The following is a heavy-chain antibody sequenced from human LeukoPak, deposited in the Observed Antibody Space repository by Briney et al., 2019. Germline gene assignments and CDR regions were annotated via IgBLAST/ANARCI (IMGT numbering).Heavy chain of an antibody. CDR2: IYYSGST. V-gene: IGHV4-39*01. D-gene: IGHD6-25*01. J-gene: IGHJ4*02. CDR1: GASISSGDYY. Sequence: PSETLSLTCTVSGASISSGDYYWGWIRQSPGRGLEWIGTIYYSGSTNYNPSLKSRVTISVDTSENQFSLRLTSVTATDTAVYYCVRRGQRLNPGLYYFDHWGQGTLVTVS. CDR3: VRRGQRLNPGLYYFDH.